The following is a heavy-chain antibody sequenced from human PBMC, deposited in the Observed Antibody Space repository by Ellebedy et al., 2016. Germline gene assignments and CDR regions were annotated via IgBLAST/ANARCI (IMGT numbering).Heavy chain of an antibody. CDR2: MSSSGDST. Sequence: GGSLRLSXAASGFNFYNYVMTWVRQAPGKGLEWVSSMSSSGDSTYYADSVKGRFTVSREDARNSFYLQMNSLRAGDTAVYYCARETGEWDPFDVWGQGTMVTVSS. J-gene: IGHJ3*01. D-gene: IGHD7-27*01. V-gene: IGHV3-23*01. CDR3: ARETGEWDPFDV. CDR1: GFNFYNYV.